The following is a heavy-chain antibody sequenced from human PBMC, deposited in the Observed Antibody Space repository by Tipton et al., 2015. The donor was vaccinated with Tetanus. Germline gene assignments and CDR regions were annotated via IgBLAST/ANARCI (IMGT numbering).Heavy chain of an antibody. Sequence: AASGFTVSSNYMSWVRQAPGKGLEWVSVIYSGGSTYYADSVKGRFTISRDNSKNTLYLQMNSLRAEDTAVYYCARDIVGATPNAFDIWGQGTMVTVSS. CDR2: IYSGGST. J-gene: IGHJ3*02. CDR3: ARDIVGATPNAFDI. D-gene: IGHD1-26*01. CDR1: GFTVSSNY. V-gene: IGHV3-53*01.